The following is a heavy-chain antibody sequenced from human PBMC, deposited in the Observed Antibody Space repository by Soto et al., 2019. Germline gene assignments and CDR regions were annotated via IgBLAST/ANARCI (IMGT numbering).Heavy chain of an antibody. J-gene: IGHJ4*02. Sequence: LILSCAASGFTFSSYAMSWVRQAPGKGLEWVSAISGSGGSTYYADSVKGRFTISRDNSKNTLYLQMNSLRAEDTAVYYCAKDRGPIAVTGFDYWGQGTLVTVSS. CDR1: GFTFSSYA. CDR3: AKDRGPIAVTGFDY. D-gene: IGHD6-19*01. CDR2: ISGSGGST. V-gene: IGHV3-23*01.